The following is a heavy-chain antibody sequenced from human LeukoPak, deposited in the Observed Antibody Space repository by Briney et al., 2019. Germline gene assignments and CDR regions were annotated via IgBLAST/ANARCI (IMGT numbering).Heavy chain of an antibody. D-gene: IGHD2-15*01. CDR1: GYTFTSYD. J-gene: IGHJ6*03. Sequence: ASVKVSCKASGYTFTSYDINWVRQATGQGLEWMGWMNPNSGNTGYAQKFQGRVTMTRDTSISTAYMELSRLRSDDTAVYYCATPLNCSGGSCYSSPYYYYMDVWGKGTTVTVSS. CDR2: MNPNSGNT. CDR3: ATPLNCSGGSCYSSPYYYYMDV. V-gene: IGHV1-8*02.